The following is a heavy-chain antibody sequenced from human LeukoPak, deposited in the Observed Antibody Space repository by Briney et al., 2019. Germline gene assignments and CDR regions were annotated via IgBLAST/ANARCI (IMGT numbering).Heavy chain of an antibody. CDR3: ARVPSSSWYGWYFDY. J-gene: IGHJ4*02. D-gene: IGHD6-13*01. Sequence: PGGSLRLSCAASGFTFSSYWMSWVRQAPGKGLEWVANIKQDGSEKYYVDSVKGRFTIPRDNAKNSLYLQMNSLRAEDTAVYYCARVPSSSWYGWYFDYWGQGTLVTVSS. CDR2: IKQDGSEK. CDR1: GFTFSSYW. V-gene: IGHV3-7*03.